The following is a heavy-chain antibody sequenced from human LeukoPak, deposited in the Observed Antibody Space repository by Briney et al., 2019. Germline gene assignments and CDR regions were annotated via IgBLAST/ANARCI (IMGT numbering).Heavy chain of an antibody. CDR1: GFTFSSYA. CDR3: AKDLDYGDYIDY. Sequence: GGSLRLSCAASGFTFSSYAMSRVRQAPGKGLEWVSAISGSGGSTYYADSVKGRFTISRDNSKNTLYLQMNSLRAEDTAVYYCAKDLDYGDYIDYWGQGTLVTVSS. CDR2: ISGSGGST. D-gene: IGHD4-17*01. J-gene: IGHJ4*02. V-gene: IGHV3-23*01.